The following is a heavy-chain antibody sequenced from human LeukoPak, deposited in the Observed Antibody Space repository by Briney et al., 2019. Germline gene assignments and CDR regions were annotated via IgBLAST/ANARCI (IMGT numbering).Heavy chain of an antibody. D-gene: IGHD6-19*01. CDR1: GFTFSSYA. CDR2: ISGSGGST. CDR3: AKDLGYSSGWYRGDYFDY. Sequence: GGSLRLSCAASGFTFSSYAMSWVRQAPGKGLEWVSAISGSGGSTYYADSVEGRFTISRDNSKNTLYLQMNSLRAEDTAVYYCAKDLGYSSGWYRGDYFDYWGQGTLVTASS. V-gene: IGHV3-23*01. J-gene: IGHJ4*02.